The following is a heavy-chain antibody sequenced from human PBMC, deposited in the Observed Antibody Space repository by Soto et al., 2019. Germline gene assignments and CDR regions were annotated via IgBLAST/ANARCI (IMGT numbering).Heavy chain of an antibody. J-gene: IGHJ4*02. D-gene: IGHD2-21*01. Sequence: SVKVSCKASGGTFSSYSISWVRQAPRQGLEWMGGIIPIFGTANYAQKFQGRVTITADESTSTAYMELSSLRSEDTAVYYCATEDSSRPPYSPSGYWGKGTRVTVSS. CDR3: ATEDSSRPPYSPSGY. V-gene: IGHV1-69*13. CDR1: GGTFSSYS. CDR2: IIPIFGTA.